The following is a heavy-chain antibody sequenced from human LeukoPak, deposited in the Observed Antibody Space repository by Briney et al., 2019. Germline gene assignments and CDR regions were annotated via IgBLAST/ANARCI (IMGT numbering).Heavy chain of an antibody. CDR3: ARAYCGGDCPMGYFDY. CDR1: GGSISSGGYY. CDR2: IYYSGST. D-gene: IGHD2-21*02. J-gene: IGHJ4*02. V-gene: IGHV4-31*03. Sequence: SETLSLTCTVSGGSISSGGYYWSWIRQHPGKGLEWIGYIYYSGSTYYNPSLKSRVTISVDTSKNQFSLKLSSVTAADTAVYYCARAYCGGDCPMGYFDYWGQGTLVTVSS.